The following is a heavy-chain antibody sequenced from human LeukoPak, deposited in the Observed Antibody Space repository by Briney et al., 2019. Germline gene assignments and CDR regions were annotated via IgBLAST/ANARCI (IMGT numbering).Heavy chain of an antibody. CDR2: CNPEDGET. CDR3: ARDPPGRPYSSSSYS. Sequence: ASVKVSCKVSGYTLSELCMHWVRQSPGKGLEWMGGCNPEDGETIYAQKFQARVTMTEDTSTDTAYMELSSLRSEDTAVYYCARDPPGRPYSSSSYSWGQGTLVTVSS. V-gene: IGHV1-24*01. D-gene: IGHD6-6*01. CDR1: GYTLSELC. J-gene: IGHJ4*02.